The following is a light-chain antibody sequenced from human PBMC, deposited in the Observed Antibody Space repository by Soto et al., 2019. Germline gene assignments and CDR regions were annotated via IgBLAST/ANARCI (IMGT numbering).Light chain of an antibody. CDR2: DAS. CDR3: QHYDTFPYT. Sequence: DIQMTQSPSFVSASVGDRVTITCRASQSIDNWLAWYQQKPGKAPKLLIYDASTLESGVSSGFSGSGSGTEFTLTISSLRPDDFVTYYCQHYDTFPYTFGQGTKLEIK. J-gene: IGKJ2*01. V-gene: IGKV1-5*01. CDR1: QSIDNW.